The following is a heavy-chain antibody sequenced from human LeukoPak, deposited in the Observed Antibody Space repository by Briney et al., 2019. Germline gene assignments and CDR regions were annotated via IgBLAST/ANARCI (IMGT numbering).Heavy chain of an antibody. CDR1: GFTFSRHW. CDR2: INSDGSST. Sequence: GGSLRLSCAASGFTFSRHWMHWVRQAPGKGLVWVSRINSDGSSTRYADSVKGRFTISRDNAKNTLYLQMNSQRAEDTAVYYCARESYLWTFDIWGQGTMVTVSS. D-gene: IGHD3/OR15-3a*01. J-gene: IGHJ3*02. V-gene: IGHV3-74*01. CDR3: ARESYLWTFDI.